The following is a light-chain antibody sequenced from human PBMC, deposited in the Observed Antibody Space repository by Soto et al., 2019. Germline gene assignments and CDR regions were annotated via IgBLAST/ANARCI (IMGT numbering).Light chain of an antibody. CDR2: DVT. V-gene: IGLV2-8*01. CDR3: SSKARSNNLGVV. J-gene: IGLJ2*01. CDR1: SSDVGGNND. Sequence: QSAVTQPPSASGSPGQSVALSCTGTSSDVGGNNDVSWYQQHPGKAPKVMIYDVTERPSGVPDRFSGSKSGNTAALTVSGLQAVHDADYYCSSKARSNNLGVVFGGGTKVTVL.